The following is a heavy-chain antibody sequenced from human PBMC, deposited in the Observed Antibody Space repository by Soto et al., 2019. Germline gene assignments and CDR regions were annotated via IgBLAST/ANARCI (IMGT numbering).Heavy chain of an antibody. CDR3: ARADISRSPIYCYYMDV. D-gene: IGHD3-3*02. Sequence: ASVQVACKASGYTFPSYDINWVRQVTGQGLEWMGWMNPNSGNTGYAQKFQGRITMTRNTSISTAYMEMSSLSSDDTAVYYCARADISRSPIYCYYMDVWGKGTTVTVSS. V-gene: IGHV1-8*01. CDR2: MNPNSGNT. J-gene: IGHJ6*03. CDR1: GYTFPSYD.